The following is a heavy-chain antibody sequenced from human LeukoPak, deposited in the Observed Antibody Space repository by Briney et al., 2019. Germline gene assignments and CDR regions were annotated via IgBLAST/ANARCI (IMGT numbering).Heavy chain of an antibody. Sequence: ASVKVSCKASGYTFTSYGISWVRQAPGQGLEWMGWISAYNGNTNYAQKLQGRVTMTTDTSTSTAYMELSSLRSEDTAVYYCARAEYYYDSSGYLDYWGQGTLVTVSS. CDR1: GYTFTSYG. J-gene: IGHJ4*02. CDR3: ARAEYYYDSSGYLDY. D-gene: IGHD3-22*01. V-gene: IGHV1-18*01. CDR2: ISAYNGNT.